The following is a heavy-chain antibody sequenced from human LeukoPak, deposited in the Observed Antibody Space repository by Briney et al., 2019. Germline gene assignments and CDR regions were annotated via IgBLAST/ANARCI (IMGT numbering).Heavy chain of an antibody. CDR1: GFTFSSYE. V-gene: IGHV3-48*03. CDR3: ARAGYSMDTEYFQH. Sequence: PGGSLGLSCAASGFTFSSYEMNWVRQAPGKGLEWVSYISNSGTAIYYADSVKGRFTISRDNAKSSLYLQMNSLRAEDTAVYYCARAGYSMDTEYFQHWGQGTLVTVSS. J-gene: IGHJ1*01. D-gene: IGHD5-18*01. CDR2: ISNSGTAI.